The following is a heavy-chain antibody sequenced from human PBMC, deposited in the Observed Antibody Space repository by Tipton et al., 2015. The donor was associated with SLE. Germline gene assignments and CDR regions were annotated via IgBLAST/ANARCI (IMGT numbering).Heavy chain of an antibody. CDR1: GFTFTKAW. CDR2: TDGGTT. CDR3: TADPTGDFDY. V-gene: IGHV3-15*01. D-gene: IGHD7-27*01. J-gene: IGHJ4*02. Sequence: SLRLSCAASGFTFTKAWMSWVRQAPGRGLEWVGRTDGGTTDYAAPVEGRFTISRDDSKNMLYLQMNNLKTDDTAVYFCTADPTGDFDYWGQGTLVTVSS.